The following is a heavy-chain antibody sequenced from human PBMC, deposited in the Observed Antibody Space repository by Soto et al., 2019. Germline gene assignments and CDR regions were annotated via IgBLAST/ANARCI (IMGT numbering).Heavy chain of an antibody. D-gene: IGHD6-19*01. V-gene: IGHV3-9*01. CDR3: AKDSGSGCDRSDDFDI. J-gene: IGHJ3*02. CDR1: GFTFDDYA. CDR2: ISWYSGSR. Sequence: EVQLVESGGDLVQPGRSLRLSCAASGFTFDDYAMHWVRQAPGKGLEWVSRISWYSGSRGSAGSVKGRFTISRDNAKNSLYLQMNGLRAEDTAFYYCAKDSGSGCDRSDDFDIWGQGTMVTVSS.